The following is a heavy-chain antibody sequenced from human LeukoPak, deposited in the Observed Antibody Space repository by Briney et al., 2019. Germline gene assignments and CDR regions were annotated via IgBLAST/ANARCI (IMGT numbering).Heavy chain of an antibody. D-gene: IGHD6-13*01. V-gene: IGHV1-2*02. CDR1: GYTFTNYG. CDR2: INPNSGGT. Sequence: ASVXVSXKASGYTFTNYGVSWVRQAPGQGLEWMGWINPNSGGTNYAQKFQGRVTMTRDTSISTAYMELSRLRSDDTAVYYCARDRRPIIAAAGTGDYWGQGTLVTVSS. J-gene: IGHJ4*02. CDR3: ARDRRPIIAAAGTGDY.